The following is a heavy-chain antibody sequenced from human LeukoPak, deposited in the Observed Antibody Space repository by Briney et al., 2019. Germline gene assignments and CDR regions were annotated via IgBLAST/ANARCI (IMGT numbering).Heavy chain of an antibody. Sequence: ASVKVSCKASGYTFTSYDINWVRQATAQGLEWMGWMNPNSGNTGYAQKFQGRVTMTRNTSISTAYTELGSLSSEDKAVYYRARRFSCSGSRITYWGGGGLLAVSS. D-gene: IGHD3-10*02. V-gene: IGHV1-8*01. CDR1: GYTFTSYD. J-gene: IGHJ4*02. CDR2: MNPNSGNT. CDR3: ARRFSCSGSRITY.